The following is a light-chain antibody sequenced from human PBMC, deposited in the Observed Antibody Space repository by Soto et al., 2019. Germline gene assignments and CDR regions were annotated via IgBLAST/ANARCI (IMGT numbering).Light chain of an antibody. V-gene: IGKV1-39*01. Sequence: DIQMTQSPSSLSAVVGDRVTITCRTSQSIRSYLTWYQQKSGKAPKLLISAASNLQSGVPYRFSGSGSGTDFTLTISSLQPEDVATYYCQHSHSTPRITFGQGTRLEIK. CDR3: QHSHSTPRIT. CDR1: QSIRSY. J-gene: IGKJ5*01. CDR2: AAS.